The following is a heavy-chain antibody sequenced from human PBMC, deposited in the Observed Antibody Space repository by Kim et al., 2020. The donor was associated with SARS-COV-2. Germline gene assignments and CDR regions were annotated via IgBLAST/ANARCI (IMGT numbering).Heavy chain of an antibody. Sequence: GESLKISCKGSGYSFTSYWIGWVRQMPGKGLEWMGIIYPGDSDTRYSPSFQGQVTISADKSISTAYLQWSSLKASDTAMYYCARLPLSVVPAAMEDNYYYYYGMDVWGQGTTVTVSS. D-gene: IGHD2-2*01. V-gene: IGHV5-51*01. CDR2: IYPGDSDT. J-gene: IGHJ6*02. CDR3: ARLPLSVVPAAMEDNYYYYYGMDV. CDR1: GYSFTSYW.